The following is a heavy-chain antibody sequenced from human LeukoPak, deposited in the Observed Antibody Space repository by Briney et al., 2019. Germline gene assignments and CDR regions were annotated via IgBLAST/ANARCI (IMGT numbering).Heavy chain of an antibody. Sequence: GGSLRLSCAASGFTFSSYAMSWVRQAPGKGLEWVSTISGSGGSTYYADSVKGRFTISRDNSKNTLYVQMNSLRAEDTAVYYCAKLLTSGWRPIDYWGQGTLVTVSS. J-gene: IGHJ4*02. CDR3: AKLLTSGWRPIDY. V-gene: IGHV3-23*01. D-gene: IGHD6-19*01. CDR2: ISGSGGST. CDR1: GFTFSSYA.